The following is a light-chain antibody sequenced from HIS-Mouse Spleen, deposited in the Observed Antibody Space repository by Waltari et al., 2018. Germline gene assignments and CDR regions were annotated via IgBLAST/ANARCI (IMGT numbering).Light chain of an antibody. CDR1: SLRSYY. CDR3: QVWDSSSDHVV. V-gene: IGLV3-21*02. CDR2: DDS. Sequence: SSELTQDPAVSVALGQTVRITCQGDSLRSYYASWYQHKPGQAPVLVVYDDSDRPSGIPERFSGSNSGNTATLTISRVEAGDEADYYCQVWDSSSDHVVFGGGTKLTVL. J-gene: IGLJ2*01.